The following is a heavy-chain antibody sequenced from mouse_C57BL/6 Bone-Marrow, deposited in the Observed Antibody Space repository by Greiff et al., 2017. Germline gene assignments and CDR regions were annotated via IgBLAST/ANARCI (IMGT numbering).Heavy chain of an antibody. CDR1: GFTFSSYA. V-gene: IGHV5-4*01. Sequence: EVKLMESGGGLVKPGGSLKLSCAASGFTFSSYAMSWVRQTPEKRLEWVATISDGGSYTYYPDNVKGRFTISRDNAKNNQYLQMSHLKAEDTAMYYCARDQVTRAMDYWGQGTSVTVSS. CDR3: ARDQVTRAMDY. D-gene: IGHD2-13*01. CDR2: ISDGGSYT. J-gene: IGHJ4*01.